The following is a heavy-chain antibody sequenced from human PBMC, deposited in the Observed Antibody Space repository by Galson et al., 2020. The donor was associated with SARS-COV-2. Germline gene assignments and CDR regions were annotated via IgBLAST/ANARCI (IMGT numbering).Heavy chain of an antibody. CDR1: GFTFSSYW. CDR3: ARDSVGALDY. Sequence: GGSLRLSCAASGFTFSSYWMSWVRQAPGKGPEWVANIKQDGSEKNYVDSVKGRFTISRDNAKNSLYLQMNSLRVEDTAVYYCARDSVGALDYWGQGTLVTVSS. V-gene: IGHV3-7*01. D-gene: IGHD1-26*01. CDR2: IKQDGSEK. J-gene: IGHJ4*02.